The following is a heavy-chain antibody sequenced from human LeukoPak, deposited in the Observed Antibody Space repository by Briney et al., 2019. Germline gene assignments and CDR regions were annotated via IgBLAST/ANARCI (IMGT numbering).Heavy chain of an antibody. V-gene: IGHV3-23*01. CDR3: AKDALGYCSGDSCYGMDV. CDR1: GFTFSSYA. Sequence: GGSLRLSCAASGFTFSSYAMNWVRQAPRKGLGWVSAISGTAGSTYYADSVKGRFTISRDNSKNTVYLQMNSLRAEDTAVYYCAKDALGYCSGDSCYGMDVWGQGTTVTVSS. D-gene: IGHD2-15*01. J-gene: IGHJ6*02. CDR2: ISGTAGST.